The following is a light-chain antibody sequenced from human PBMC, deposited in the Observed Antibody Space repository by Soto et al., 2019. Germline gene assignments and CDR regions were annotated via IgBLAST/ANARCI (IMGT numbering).Light chain of an antibody. CDR3: HKYYDWPQRK. V-gene: IGKV3-15*01. CDR1: QSCSNS. CDR2: ATY. J-gene: IGKJ1*01. Sequence: EILMTRSPATLAVSPVETATLSCSSSQSCSNSLAWYRQRPGQPPSLLIYATYTRATGVPDRLTGSGSGTEFTLTIRRLKSQDFAAYYCHKYYDWPQRKFGQGNKVDIK.